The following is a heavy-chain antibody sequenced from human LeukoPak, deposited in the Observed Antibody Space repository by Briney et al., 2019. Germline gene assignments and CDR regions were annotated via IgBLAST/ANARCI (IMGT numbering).Heavy chain of an antibody. CDR2: ISYDGSNK. J-gene: IGHJ4*02. D-gene: IGHD6-6*01. Sequence: PGRSLRLSCAASGFTFSSYAMHWVRQAPGKGLEWVAVISYDGSNKYYADSVKGRFTISRDNSKNTLYLQMNSLRVEDTAVYYCASQRRDSNSSPFRFHFAHWGQGSLVTVSS. CDR1: GFTFSSYA. V-gene: IGHV3-30-3*01. CDR3: ASQRRDSNSSPFRFHFAH.